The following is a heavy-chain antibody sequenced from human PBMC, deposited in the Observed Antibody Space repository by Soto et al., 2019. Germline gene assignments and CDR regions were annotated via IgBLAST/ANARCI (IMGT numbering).Heavy chain of an antibody. CDR2: IYYSGST. CDR3: ARDSAPLTGDRTLDY. CDR1: GGSISSYY. V-gene: IGHV4-59*01. Sequence: SETLSLTCTVSGGSISSYYWSWIRQPPGKGLEWIGYIYYSGSTNYNPSLKSRVTISVDTSKNQFSLKLSSVTAADTAVYYCARDSAPLTGDRTLDYWGQGTLVTVSS. D-gene: IGHD7-27*01. J-gene: IGHJ4*02.